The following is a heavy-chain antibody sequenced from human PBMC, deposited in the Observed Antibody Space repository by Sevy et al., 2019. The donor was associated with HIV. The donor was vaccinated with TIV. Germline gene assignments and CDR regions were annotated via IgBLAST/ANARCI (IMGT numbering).Heavy chain of an antibody. V-gene: IGHV3-15*01. Sequence: GGSLRLSCAASGFTFSIIYMNWVRQSPGKGLEWVGRMKSKTDGGTTDYAAPVKDRFTMSRDDSKNTLYLQMNSLKADDTAVYYCTTVGFPNWGSEAFGIWGQGTMVTVSS. CDR2: MKSKTDGGTT. CDR3: TTVGFPNWGSEAFGI. J-gene: IGHJ3*02. CDR1: GFTFSIIY. D-gene: IGHD3-16*01.